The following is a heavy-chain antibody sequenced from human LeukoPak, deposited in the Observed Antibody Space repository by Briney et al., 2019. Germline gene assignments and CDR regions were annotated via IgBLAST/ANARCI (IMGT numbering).Heavy chain of an antibody. Sequence: GESLKISCKGFGYSFTSYWIGWVRQMPGKGLEWMGIIYPGDSDTRYSTSFQGQVTISADKSISTAYLQWSSLKASDTAMYYCARLSSWRHYGDYVFDWFDPWGQGTLVTVSS. CDR1: GYSFTSYW. CDR3: ARLSSWRHYGDYVFDWFDP. CDR2: IYPGDSDT. J-gene: IGHJ5*02. V-gene: IGHV5-51*01. D-gene: IGHD4-17*01.